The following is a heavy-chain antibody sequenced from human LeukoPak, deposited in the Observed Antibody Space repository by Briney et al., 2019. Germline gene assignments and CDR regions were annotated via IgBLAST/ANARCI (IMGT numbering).Heavy chain of an antibody. CDR2: IYTSGST. D-gene: IGHD5-18*01. Sequence: SETLSLTCTASGDSISTSNSYWGWIRQPPWKGLEWIGRIYTSGSTNYNPSLKSRVTMSVDTSKNQFSLKLSSVTAAVTAVYYCARVRRGYSYGQFDYWGQGTLVTVSS. CDR1: GDSISTSNSY. CDR3: ARVRRGYSYGQFDY. J-gene: IGHJ4*02. V-gene: IGHV4-61*05.